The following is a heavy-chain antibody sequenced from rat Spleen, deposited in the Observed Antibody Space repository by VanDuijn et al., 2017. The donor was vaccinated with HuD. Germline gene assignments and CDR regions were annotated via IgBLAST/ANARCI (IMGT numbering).Heavy chain of an antibody. Sequence: VQLVESGGGLLQPGRSLKLSCAASGFTFSNYDMAWVRQAPTKGLEWMGAIWSGGSTDYNSALKSRLSISRDTSKSQVFLKMNSLQTEDTAIYFCTRSEPYYYVMDAWGQGASVTVSS. V-gene: IGHV2-1*01. J-gene: IGHJ4*01. CDR1: GFTFSNYD. CDR2: IWSGGST. CDR3: TRSEPYYYVMDA. D-gene: IGHD3-4*01.